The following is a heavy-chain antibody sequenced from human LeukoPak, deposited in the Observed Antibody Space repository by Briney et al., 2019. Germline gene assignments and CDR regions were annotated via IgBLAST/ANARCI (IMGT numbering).Heavy chain of an antibody. CDR3: ASSTIFGVVASWFDP. J-gene: IGHJ5*02. V-gene: IGHV4-34*01. CDR2: INHSGST. Sequence: SETLSLTCAVYGGSFSGYYWSWIRQPPGKGLEWIGEINHSGSTNHNPSLKSRVTISVDTSKNQFSLKLSSVTAADTAVYYCASSTIFGVVASWFDPWGQGTLVTVSS. D-gene: IGHD3-3*01. CDR1: GGSFSGYY.